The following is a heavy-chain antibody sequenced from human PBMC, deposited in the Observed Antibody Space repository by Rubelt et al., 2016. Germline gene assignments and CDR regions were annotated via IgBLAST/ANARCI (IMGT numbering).Heavy chain of an antibody. D-gene: IGHD1-26*01. Sequence: QVQLQQWGAGLLKPSETLPLTCAVYGGSFSGYYWSWIRQPPGKGLEWIGEINHSGSTNYNRSLKSGVTISVDTSKNQFSLKLSSVTAADTAVYYCARQGWEQPAYFDYWGQGTLVTVSS. V-gene: IGHV4-34*01. CDR2: INHSGST. CDR3: ARQGWEQPAYFDY. CDR1: GGSFSGYY. J-gene: IGHJ4*02.